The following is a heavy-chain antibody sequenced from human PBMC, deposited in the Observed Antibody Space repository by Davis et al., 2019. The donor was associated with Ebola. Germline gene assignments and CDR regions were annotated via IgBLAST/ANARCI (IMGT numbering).Heavy chain of an antibody. D-gene: IGHD1-26*01. Sequence: PGGSLRLSCAASGFTFSDYYMSWIRQAPGKGLEWVSYISSSSSYTNYADSVKGRFTISRDNAKNSLYLQMNSLRAEDTAVYYCARGLGIVGATEVFDHWGQGTLVTVSS. J-gene: IGHJ4*02. CDR2: ISSSSSYT. CDR3: ARGLGIVGATEVFDH. V-gene: IGHV3-11*06. CDR1: GFTFSDYY.